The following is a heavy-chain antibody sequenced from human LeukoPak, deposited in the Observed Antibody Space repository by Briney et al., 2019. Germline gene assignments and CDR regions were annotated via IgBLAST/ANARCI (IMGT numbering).Heavy chain of an antibody. D-gene: IGHD5-12*01. J-gene: IGHJ4*02. V-gene: IGHV1-58*01. CDR2: IVVGSGNT. Sequence: GASVKVSCKASGFTFTSSAVQWARQARGQRLEWIGWIVVGSGNTNYAQKFQERVTITRDMSTSTAYMELSSLRSEDTAVYYCAADGPFGGYDFDYWGQGTLVTVSS. CDR1: GFTFTSSA. CDR3: AADGPFGGYDFDY.